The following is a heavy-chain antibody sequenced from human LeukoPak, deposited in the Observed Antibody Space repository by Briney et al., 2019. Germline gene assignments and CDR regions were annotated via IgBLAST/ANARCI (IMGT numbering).Heavy chain of an antibody. J-gene: IGHJ6*02. D-gene: IGHD2-2*02. Sequence: SETLSLTCAVSGYSISSSNWWGWIRQPPGKGLEWIGYIYYSGSIYYNPSLKSRVTMSVDTSKDQFSLKLRSVAAVDTAVYYCARKMSSSHTVYGMDVWGQGTTVTVSS. CDR3: ARKMSSSHTVYGMDV. CDR1: GYSISSSNW. V-gene: IGHV4-28*05. CDR2: IYYSGSI.